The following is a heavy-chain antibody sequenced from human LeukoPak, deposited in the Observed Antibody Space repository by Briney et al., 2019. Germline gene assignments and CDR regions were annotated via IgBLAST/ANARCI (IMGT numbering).Heavy chain of an antibody. CDR1: GGSIRSGNHH. Sequence: SETLSLTCTVSGGSIRSGNHHWAWVRQPPGKGLEFIGSLDESGRPYYNRPPKSRVSISGDTSGKQFSLNLTSVTAADTAVYLCARDLGGYPFFMDVWGRGTTVIVSS. J-gene: IGHJ6*03. CDR2: LDESGRP. V-gene: IGHV4-39*07. CDR3: ARDLGGYPFFMDV. D-gene: IGHD2-15*01.